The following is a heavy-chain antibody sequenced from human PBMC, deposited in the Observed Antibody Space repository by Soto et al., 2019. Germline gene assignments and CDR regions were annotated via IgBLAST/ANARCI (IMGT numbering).Heavy chain of an antibody. CDR2: IKSKTDGGTT. J-gene: IGHJ5*02. D-gene: IGHD6-19*01. V-gene: IGHV3-15*07. CDR3: TTDRLEWDIAVAGLTRRDNWFDP. Sequence: GGSLRLSCAASGFTFSNAWMNWVRQAPGKGLEWVGRIKSKTDGGTTDYAAPVKGRFTISRDDSKNTLYLQMNSLKTEDTAVYYCTTDRLEWDIAVAGLTRRDNWFDPWGQGTLVTVSS. CDR1: GFTFSNAW.